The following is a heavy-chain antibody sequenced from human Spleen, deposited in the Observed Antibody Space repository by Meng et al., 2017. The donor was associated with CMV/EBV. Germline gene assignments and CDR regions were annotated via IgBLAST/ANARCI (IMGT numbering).Heavy chain of an antibody. CDR1: GGTFSKDV. V-gene: IGHV1-69*10. Sequence: SVKVSCKASGGTFSKDVISWVRQAPGQGLEWMGWIILIPGRPKHAQKLQGRVTITADRSTSTAFMELTSLTSEDTAVYYCARSRGLSITPSRPPTYGMEVWGQRTTVTVSS. D-gene: IGHD2-15*01. CDR2: IILIPGRP. J-gene: IGHJ6*02. CDR3: ARSRGLSITPSRPPTYGMEV.